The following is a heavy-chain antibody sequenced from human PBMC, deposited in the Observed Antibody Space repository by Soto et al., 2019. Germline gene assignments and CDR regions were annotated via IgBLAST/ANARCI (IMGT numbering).Heavy chain of an antibody. J-gene: IGHJ5*02. CDR1: RGSIRSSSYY. CDR3: ASSERSGWHRGWFDT. Sequence: PXETLSLQCTVARGSIRSSSYYWGWIRQPPGKGLEWIVSIYYSGSTYYNPSLKSRVTISVDTSKNQFYLKLSSVTAADTAVYYCASSERSGWHRGWFDTWGQGTLVTLSS. V-gene: IGHV4-39*01. D-gene: IGHD6-19*01. CDR2: IYYSGST.